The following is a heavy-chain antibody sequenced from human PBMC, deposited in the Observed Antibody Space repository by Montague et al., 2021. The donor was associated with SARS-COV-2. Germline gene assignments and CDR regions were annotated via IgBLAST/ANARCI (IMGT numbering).Heavy chain of an antibody. J-gene: IGHJ6*03. V-gene: IGHV4-39*01. CDR1: GGSISSSSYY. Sequence: SETLSLTCTVSGGSISSSSYYWGWIRQPPGKGLEWIGSIYYSGSTYYNPSLKSRVTISVDTSKNQFSLKLSPVTAADTAVYYCARLRDGVVPSPILGVGPYYSYYYMDVWGRGTTVTVSS. CDR2: IYYSGST. D-gene: IGHD3-10*01. CDR3: ARLRDGVVPSPILGVGPYYSYYYMDV.